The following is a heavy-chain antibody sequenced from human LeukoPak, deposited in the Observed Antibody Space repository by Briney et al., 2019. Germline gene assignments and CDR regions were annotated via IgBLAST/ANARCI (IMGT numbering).Heavy chain of an antibody. CDR2: ISSSSSTI. V-gene: IGHV3-48*02. D-gene: IGHD1-26*01. CDR3: ARNRRLGGSYSFFDY. CDR1: GFTVSSNY. Sequence: GGSLRLSCAASGFTVSSNYMSWVRQAPGKGLEWVSYISSSSSTIYYADSVKGRFTISRDNAKNSLYLQMNSLRDEDTAVYYCARNRRLGGSYSFFDYWGQGTLVTVSS. J-gene: IGHJ4*02.